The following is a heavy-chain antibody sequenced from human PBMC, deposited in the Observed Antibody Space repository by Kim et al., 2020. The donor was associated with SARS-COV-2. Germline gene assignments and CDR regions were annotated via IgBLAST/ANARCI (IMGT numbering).Heavy chain of an antibody. J-gene: IGHJ4*01. CDR3: ARFNSGSYYSASFDY. V-gene: IGHV4-39*01. D-gene: IGHD1-26*01. CDR2: IYYTGST. Sequence: SETLSLTCTVSGGSISSSPYYWGWIRQPPGKGLEWIGSIYYTGSTYYNPSLKSRVTISVDTSKNQFSLKLSSVTAADTAVYYCARFNSGSYYSASFDYWG. CDR1: GGSISSSPYY.